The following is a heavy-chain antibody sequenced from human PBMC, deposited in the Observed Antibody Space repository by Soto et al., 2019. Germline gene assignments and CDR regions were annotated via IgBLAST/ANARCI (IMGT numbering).Heavy chain of an antibody. Sequence: GGSLRLSCAASGFTFSSYGMHWVRQAPGKGLEWVAVISYDGSNKYYADSVKGRFTISRDNSKNTLYLQMNSLRAEDTAVYYWRLFLDYYVRGEEGYLDVWGKGTTVTVSS. V-gene: IGHV3-30*03. J-gene: IGHJ6*03. CDR3: RLFLDYYVRGEEGYLDV. D-gene: IGHD3-10*02. CDR2: ISYDGSNK. CDR1: GFTFSSYG.